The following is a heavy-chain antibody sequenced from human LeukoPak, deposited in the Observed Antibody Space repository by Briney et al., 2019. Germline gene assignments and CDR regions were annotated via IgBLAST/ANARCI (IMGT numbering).Heavy chain of an antibody. V-gene: IGHV3-74*01. CDR2: INSDGSST. D-gene: IGHD5-18*01. CDR1: GFSFSSYW. CDR3: ARDGPAMVPLDY. Sequence: GGSLRLSCAASGFSFSSYWMHWVRQAPGKGLVWVSRINSDGSSTSYADSVKGRFTISRDNAKNTLSLQMNSLRVEDTAVYYCARDGPAMVPLDYWGQGTLATVSS. J-gene: IGHJ4*02.